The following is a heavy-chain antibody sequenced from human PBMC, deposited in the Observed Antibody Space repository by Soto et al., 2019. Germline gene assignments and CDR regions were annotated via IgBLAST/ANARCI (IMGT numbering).Heavy chain of an antibody. CDR1: GFTFSGFD. D-gene: IGHD3-3*02. CDR3: AKSQEIGTHFFDS. CDR2: IGTAGDT. Sequence: RRLSCEASGFTFSGFDMHWVRQPTGKGLEWVSSIGTAGDTYYAVSVKGRFTISRDNAKNSLSLQMNSLRAGDMAVYFCAKSQEIGTHFFDSWGQGTLVTVSS. J-gene: IGHJ4*02. V-gene: IGHV3-13*01.